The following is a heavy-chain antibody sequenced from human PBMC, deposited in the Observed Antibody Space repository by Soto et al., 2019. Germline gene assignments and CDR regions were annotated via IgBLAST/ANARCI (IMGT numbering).Heavy chain of an antibody. CDR2: IYYSGST. V-gene: IGHV4-39*01. D-gene: IGHD3-22*01. CDR3: ASHHYDPGLDYFDY. CDR1: GGSISRSSYY. J-gene: IGHJ4*02. Sequence: QLQLQESGPGLVKPSETLSLTCSVSGGSISRSSYYWGWIRQPPGKGLEWIGSIYYSGSTYYNPSLKSRVTLSVDTSKNQFSLKLSSVTAADTAVYYCASHHYDPGLDYFDYWGQGTLVPVSS.